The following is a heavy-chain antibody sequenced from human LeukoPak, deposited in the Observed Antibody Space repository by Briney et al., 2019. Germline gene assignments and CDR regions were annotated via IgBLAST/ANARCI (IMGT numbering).Heavy chain of an antibody. CDR1: GVTFSSYS. V-gene: IGHV3-21*01. CDR2: ISSSSSYI. D-gene: IGHD6-13*01. Sequence: GGSLRLSCAASGVTFSSYSMNWVRQAPGKGLEWVSSISSSSSYIYYADSVKGRFTISRDNAKNSLYLQMNSLRAEDTAVYYCARDADSSSWSMYYYYGMDVWGQGTTVTVSS. J-gene: IGHJ6*02. CDR3: ARDADSSSWSMYYYYGMDV.